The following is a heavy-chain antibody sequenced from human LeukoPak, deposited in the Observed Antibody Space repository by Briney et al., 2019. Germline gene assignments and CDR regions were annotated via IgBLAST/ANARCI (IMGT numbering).Heavy chain of an antibody. CDR3: ARRPDPILTGYSYAFDI. D-gene: IGHD3-9*01. V-gene: IGHV4-30-2*01. J-gene: IGHJ3*02. Sequence: SQTLSLTCTVSGGSISSGGYYWSWIRQPPGKGLEWIGYIYYSGSTYYNPSLKSRVTISVDRSKNQFSLKLSSVTAADTAVYYCARRPDPILTGYSYAFDIWGQGTMVTVSS. CDR1: GGSISSGGYY. CDR2: IYYSGST.